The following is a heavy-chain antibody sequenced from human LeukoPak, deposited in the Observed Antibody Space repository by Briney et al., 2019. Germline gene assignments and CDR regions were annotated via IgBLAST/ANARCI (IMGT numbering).Heavy chain of an antibody. Sequence: GGSLRLSCAASGFTFSSYSMNWVRQAPGKGLEWVSYISSFSGTINYADSVKGRFTISRDNAKNSLYLQMNSLRAEDTAVYYCARDQGGVGYWGQGTLVTVSS. CDR1: GFTFSSYS. J-gene: IGHJ4*02. CDR2: ISSFSGTI. V-gene: IGHV3-48*01. D-gene: IGHD3-16*01. CDR3: ARDQGGVGY.